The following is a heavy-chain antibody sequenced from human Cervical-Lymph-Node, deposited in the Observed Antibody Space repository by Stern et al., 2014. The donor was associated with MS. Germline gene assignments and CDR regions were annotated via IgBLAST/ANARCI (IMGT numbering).Heavy chain of an antibody. J-gene: IGHJ4*02. CDR2: IIPILGTA. CDR1: GGTFSSYA. Sequence: VQLVESGAEVKKPGSSVKVSCKASGGTFSSYAISWVRQAPGQGLEWMGRIIPILGTANYAQKFQGRVTITADKSTPTAYMELSSLRSEDTAVYYCARGGGDSSGWYRYYFDYWGQGTLVTVSS. CDR3: ARGGGDSSGWYRYYFDY. D-gene: IGHD6-19*01. V-gene: IGHV1-69*09.